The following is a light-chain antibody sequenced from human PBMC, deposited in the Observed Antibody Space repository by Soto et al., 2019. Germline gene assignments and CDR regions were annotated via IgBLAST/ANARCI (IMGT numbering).Light chain of an antibody. CDR3: QQYAGSRT. CDR1: QSVSSSY. CDR2: GAS. Sequence: EIVLTQSPGTLSLSPGERATLSCRASQSVSSSYLAWYQQKPGQAPRLLIYGASSRATGIPDRFSGSGSGTDFTLTISRLEPDDFAVYYCQQYAGSRTFGQGTKVDIK. V-gene: IGKV3-20*01. J-gene: IGKJ1*01.